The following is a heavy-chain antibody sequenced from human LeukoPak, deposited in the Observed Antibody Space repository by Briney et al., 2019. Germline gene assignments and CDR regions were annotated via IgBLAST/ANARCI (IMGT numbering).Heavy chain of an antibody. CDR2: ISGSGGST. D-gene: IGHD4-17*01. CDR1: GFTFSSYA. Sequence: GGSLRLSCAASGFTFSSYAMSWVRQAPGEGLEWVSAISGSGGSTYYADSVKGRLTLSRDNSKNTLYLQINSLRAEDTAVYYCAKVGTTVTTYYYYYMDVWGKGTTVTVSS. J-gene: IGHJ6*03. CDR3: AKVGTTVTTYYYYYMDV. V-gene: IGHV3-23*01.